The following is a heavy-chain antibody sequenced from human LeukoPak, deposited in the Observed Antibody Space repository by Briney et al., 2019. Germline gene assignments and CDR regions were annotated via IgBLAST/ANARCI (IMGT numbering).Heavy chain of an antibody. J-gene: IGHJ4*02. CDR3: ASTSWSGYDY. V-gene: IGHV3-30*02. D-gene: IGHD3-3*01. CDR1: GFTVSSNY. CDR2: IRYDGSNK. Sequence: GGSLRLSCAASGFTVSSNYMTWVRQAPGKGLEWVAFIRYDGSNKYYADSVKGRFTISRDNSKNTLYLQMNSLRAEDTAVYYCASTSWSGYDYWGQGTLVTVSS.